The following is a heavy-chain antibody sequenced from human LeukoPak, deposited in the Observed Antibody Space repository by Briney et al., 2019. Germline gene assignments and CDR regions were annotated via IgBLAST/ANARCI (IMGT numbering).Heavy chain of an antibody. V-gene: IGHV4-39*01. CDR1: GGSLSSSSYY. J-gene: IGHJ5*01. CDR2: IYYSGST. Sequence: SETLSLTCTVSGGSLSSSSYYWGWIRQPLGKGLEWIGSIYYSGSTYYNPSLKSRVTISVDTSKNQFSLKLSSVTAADTAVYYCARKRITMVRGVITHNWFDPWGQGTTVTVSS. CDR3: ARKRITMVRGVITHNWFDP. D-gene: IGHD3-10*01.